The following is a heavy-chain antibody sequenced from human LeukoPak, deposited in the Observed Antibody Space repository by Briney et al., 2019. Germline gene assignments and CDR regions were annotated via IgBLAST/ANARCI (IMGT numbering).Heavy chain of an antibody. V-gene: IGHV1-2*02. J-gene: IGHJ6*02. CDR3: ARGINDFWINYYYYYGMDV. CDR1: GYTFTGYY. Sequence: ASVKVSCKASGYTFTGYYMHWVRQAPGQGVEWMGWINPNSGGTNYAQKFQGRVTMTRDTSISTAYMELSRLRSDDTAVYYCARGINDFWINYYYYYGMDVWGQGTTVTVSS. CDR2: INPNSGGT. D-gene: IGHD3-3*01.